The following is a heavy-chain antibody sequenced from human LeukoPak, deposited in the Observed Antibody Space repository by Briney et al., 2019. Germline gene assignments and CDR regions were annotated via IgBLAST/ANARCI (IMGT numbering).Heavy chain of an antibody. V-gene: IGHV4-59*01. J-gene: IGHJ4*02. Sequence: SGTLSLTCTVSGGSISSYYWSWIRHPPGKGLEWIGYMYYSGTINYNPSLKSRVTISVDTSKNQFSLKLSSVTAADTAMYYCARAWATDYFDYWGQGTLVTVSS. CDR2: MYYSGTI. CDR3: ARAWATDYFDY. CDR1: GGSISSYY.